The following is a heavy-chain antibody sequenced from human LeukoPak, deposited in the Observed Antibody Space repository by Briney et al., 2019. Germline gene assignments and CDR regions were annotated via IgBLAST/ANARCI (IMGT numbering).Heavy chain of an antibody. Sequence: GGSLRLSCAAPGFTFSSYAMHWVRQAPGKGLEWVAVISYDGSNKYYADSVKGRFTISRDNSKNTLYLQMNSLRAEDTAVYYCARGNRGVVPAAPWPWGQGTLVTVSS. CDR1: GFTFSSYA. CDR3: ARGNRGVVPAAPWP. D-gene: IGHD2-2*01. CDR2: ISYDGSNK. V-gene: IGHV3-30-3*01. J-gene: IGHJ5*02.